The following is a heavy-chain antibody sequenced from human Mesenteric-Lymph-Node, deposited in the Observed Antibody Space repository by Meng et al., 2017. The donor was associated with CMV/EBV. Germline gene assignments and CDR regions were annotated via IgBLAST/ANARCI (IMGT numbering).Heavy chain of an antibody. CDR1: AFTVSKNY. V-gene: IGHV3-53*01. Sequence: GESLKISCAASAFTVSKNYMNWVRQAPGKGLEWVSVIYGGGTTYYADSVKGRFTISRDNSNNTLFLQMNSLRAEDTAVYYCAGESGVPNGMDVWGQGTTVTVSS. J-gene: IGHJ6*02. CDR3: AGESGVPNGMDV. D-gene: IGHD2-2*01. CDR2: IYGGGTT.